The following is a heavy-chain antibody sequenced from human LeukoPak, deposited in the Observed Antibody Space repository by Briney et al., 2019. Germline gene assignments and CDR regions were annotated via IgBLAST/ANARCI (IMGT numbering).Heavy chain of an antibody. J-gene: IGHJ3*02. D-gene: IGHD6-13*01. Sequence: GGSLRLSCAASGFTFSSYAMSWVRQAPGKGLEWVSAISGSGGSTYYADSVKGRFTISRDNSKNTLYLQMNSLRAEDTAVYYCTRLRIAALRGAFDIWGQGTMVTVSS. CDR1: GFTFSSYA. V-gene: IGHV3-23*01. CDR2: ISGSGGST. CDR3: TRLRIAALRGAFDI.